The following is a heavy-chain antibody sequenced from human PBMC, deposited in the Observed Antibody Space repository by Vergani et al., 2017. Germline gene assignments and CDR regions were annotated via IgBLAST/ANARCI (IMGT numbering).Heavy chain of an antibody. CDR1: GYTFTGYY. CDR2: INPNTGDT. V-gene: IGHV1-2*02. Sequence: QVQLVESGAEVKKPGASVKVSCEASGYTFTGYYVHCVRQAPGQGLECVGWINPNTGDTNYAQMFQGRVTVTGDTSISAVYMELSRLRSEDTAVYYCARGFEEAFDIWGQGTMVTVSS. D-gene: IGHD3-9*01. CDR3: ARGFEEAFDI. J-gene: IGHJ3*02.